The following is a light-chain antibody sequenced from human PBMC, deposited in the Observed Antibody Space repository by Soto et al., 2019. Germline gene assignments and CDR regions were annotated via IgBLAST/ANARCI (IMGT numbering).Light chain of an antibody. CDR1: QRITNW. CDR3: QQYNSYPLT. Sequence: DVQLTQSPSTLAAFAGDRVTITCRASQRITNWLAWYQQKPGKAPSLLIYQASILQRGVPSRFSGSGFGTEFSLTISGLQPEDFGMYYCQQYNSYPLTFGGGTKVDIK. CDR2: QAS. J-gene: IGKJ4*01. V-gene: IGKV1-5*03.